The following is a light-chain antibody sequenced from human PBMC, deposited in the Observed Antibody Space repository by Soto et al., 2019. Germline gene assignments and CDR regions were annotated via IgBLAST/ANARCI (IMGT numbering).Light chain of an antibody. CDR2: DAS. Sequence: DIQMTQSPSTLSSSVGDRVTITCRASQSISSWLAWYQQKPGKAPKLLIYDASSLESGVPSRFGGSGSGTEFTLTISSLQPDDFATYYCQQYNSYSWTFGQGT. V-gene: IGKV1-5*01. J-gene: IGKJ1*01. CDR3: QQYNSYSWT. CDR1: QSISSW.